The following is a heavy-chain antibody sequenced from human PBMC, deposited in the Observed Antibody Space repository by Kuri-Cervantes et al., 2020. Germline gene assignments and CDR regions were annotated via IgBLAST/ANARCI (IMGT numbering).Heavy chain of an antibody. V-gene: IGHV3-30-3*01. D-gene: IGHD3-3*01. CDR2: ISYDGSDK. CDR3: ARSAYYDFWSGYYSGYYYGMDA. J-gene: IGHJ6*02. Sequence: GGSLRLSCAASGFTFSSYAMHWVRQAPGKGLEWVAVISYDGSDKYYANSVKGRFTISRDNSKNTLYLQMNSLRAEDTAVYYCARSAYYDFWSGYYSGYYYGMDAWGQGTTVTVSS. CDR1: GFTFSSYA.